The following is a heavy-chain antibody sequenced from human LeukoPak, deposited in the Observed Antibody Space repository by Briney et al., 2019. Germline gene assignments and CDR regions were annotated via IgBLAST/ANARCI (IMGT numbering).Heavy chain of an antibody. J-gene: IGHJ4*02. CDR1: GFTFSSYA. Sequence: PGGSLRLSCAASGFTFSSYAMSWVRQAPGKGLEWVSAISGSGGSTYYADSVKGRFTISRDNSKNTLYLQMNSLRAEDTAVYYCVKLVGATTSYFDYWGQGTLVTVSS. CDR3: VKLVGATTSYFDY. CDR2: ISGSGGST. D-gene: IGHD1-26*01. V-gene: IGHV3-23*01.